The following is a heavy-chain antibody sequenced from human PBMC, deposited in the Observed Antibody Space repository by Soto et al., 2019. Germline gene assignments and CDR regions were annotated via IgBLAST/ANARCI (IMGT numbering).Heavy chain of an antibody. CDR2: INHSGST. CDR1: RGSFSDYY. CDR3: ASGSRRRIAY. V-gene: IGHV4-34*01. J-gene: IGHJ4*02. Sequence: PSATLSLTCAVQRGSFSDYYWGWIRQPPGKGLEWIGEINHSGSTTYNPSLMSRVTISVDTSKNQFSLKLNSVTAADTAVYYCASGSRRRIAYWGQRTVVTVYS.